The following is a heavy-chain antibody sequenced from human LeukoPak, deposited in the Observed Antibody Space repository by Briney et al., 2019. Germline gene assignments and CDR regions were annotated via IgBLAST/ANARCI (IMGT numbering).Heavy chain of an antibody. D-gene: IGHD2-2*01. CDR2: INPNSGGT. V-gene: IGHV1-2*02. J-gene: IGHJ3*02. CDR1: GYTFTSYY. Sequence: ASVKVSCKASGYTFTSYYMHWVRQAPGQGLEWMGWINPNSGGTNYAQKFQGRVTMTRDTSISTAYMELSRLRSDDTAVYYCARAALDCSSTSCPGGAFDTWGQGTMVTVSS. CDR3: ARAALDCSSTSCPGGAFDT.